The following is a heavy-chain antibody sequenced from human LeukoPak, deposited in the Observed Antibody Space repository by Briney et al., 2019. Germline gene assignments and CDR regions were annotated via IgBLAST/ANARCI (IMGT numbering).Heavy chain of an antibody. CDR3: ARGDCSSTSCHLDY. V-gene: IGHV4-31*03. CDR2: IYYSGST. CDR1: GGSISSGGYY. J-gene: IGHJ4*02. D-gene: IGHD2-2*01. Sequence: SETLSLTCTVSGGSISSGGYYWSWIRQHPGKGLEWIGHIYYSGSTYYNPSLKSRVTISVDTSKNQFSLKLSSVTAADTAVYYCARGDCSSTSCHLDYWGQGTLVTVSS.